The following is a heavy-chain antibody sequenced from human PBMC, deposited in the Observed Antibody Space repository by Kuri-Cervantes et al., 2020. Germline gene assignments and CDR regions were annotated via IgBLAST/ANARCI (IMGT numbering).Heavy chain of an antibody. CDR1: GGSISSGCYY. D-gene: IGHD3-10*01. V-gene: IGHV4-31*02. J-gene: IGHJ5*02. CDR3: ARGGGSGSYNWFDP. Sequence: SCTVSGGSISSGCYYWSWLRQHPGKGLEWIGYIYYSWSTYYNPSLKSRVTISVDTSKNQFSLKLSSVTAADTAVYYCARGGGSGSYNWFDPWGQGTLVTVSS. CDR2: IYYSWST.